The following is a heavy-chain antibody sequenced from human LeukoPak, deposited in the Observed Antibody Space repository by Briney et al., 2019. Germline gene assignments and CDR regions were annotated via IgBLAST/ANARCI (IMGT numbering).Heavy chain of an antibody. CDR3: ARGAPYLNVVVKLSGYYYYYMDV. D-gene: IGHD2-21*01. CDR2: ISAYNGNT. V-gene: IGHV1-18*01. Sequence: ASVKVSCKASGYTFTSYGISWVRQAPGQGLEWMGWISAYNGNTNYAQKLQGRVTMTTDTSTSTAYMELRSLRSDDTAVYYCARGAPYLNVVVKLSGYYYYYMDVWGKGTTVTVSS. J-gene: IGHJ6*03. CDR1: GYTFTSYG.